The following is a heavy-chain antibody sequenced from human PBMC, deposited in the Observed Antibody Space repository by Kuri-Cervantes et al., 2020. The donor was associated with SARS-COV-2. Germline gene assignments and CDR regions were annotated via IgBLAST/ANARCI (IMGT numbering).Heavy chain of an antibody. CDR3: VKDRSGSGSYYYYFDY. V-gene: IGHV3-30*02. D-gene: IGHD3-10*01. Sequence: GESLKISCAASGFSFSDSGMHWVRLAPGKGLEWVAIIWYDGSNKYYADSVKGRFTISRDNSKNTLYLQMSSLRAEDTAVYYCVKDRSGSGSYYYYFDYWGQGTLVTVSS. CDR2: IWYDGSNK. CDR1: GFSFSDSG. J-gene: IGHJ4*02.